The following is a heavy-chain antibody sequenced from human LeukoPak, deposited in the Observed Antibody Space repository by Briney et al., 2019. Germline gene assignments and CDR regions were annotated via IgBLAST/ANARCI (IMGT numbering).Heavy chain of an antibody. D-gene: IGHD3-10*01. CDR1: GGSISSGGYY. V-gene: IGHV4-30-2*01. Sequence: SETLSLTCTVSGGSISSGGYYWSWIRQPPGKGLEWIGYIYHSGSTYYNPSLKSRVTISVDTSKNQFSLKLSSVTAADTAVYYCARDSRNYYGSGITSHFDYWGQGTLVTVSS. J-gene: IGHJ4*02. CDR3: ARDSRNYYGSGITSHFDY. CDR2: IYHSGST.